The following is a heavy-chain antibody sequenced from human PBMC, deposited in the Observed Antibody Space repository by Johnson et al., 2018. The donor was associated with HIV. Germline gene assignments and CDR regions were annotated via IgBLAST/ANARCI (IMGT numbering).Heavy chain of an antibody. CDR1: GFTFSSYW. CDR3: ARDRGIGAAGDAFDI. J-gene: IGHJ3*02. D-gene: IGHD6-13*01. Sequence: EVQLVESGGGLVQPGGSLRLSCAASGFTFSSYWMHWVRQAPGKGLVWVSRINSDGSSTSYADSVKGRFTISRDNAKNSLSLQMNSLRAEDTAVYYCARDRGIGAAGDAFDIWGQGTMVTVSS. V-gene: IGHV3-74*01. CDR2: INSDGSST.